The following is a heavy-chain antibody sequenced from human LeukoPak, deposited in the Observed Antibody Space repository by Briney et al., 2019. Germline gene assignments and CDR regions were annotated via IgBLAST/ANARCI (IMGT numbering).Heavy chain of an antibody. CDR1: RYSFTTNY. CDR2: IHPSGGST. V-gene: IGHV1-46*01. CDR3: ARMGLDPAIITNFFDY. J-gene: IGHJ4*02. Sequence: ASVKLSCKPARYSFTTNYLISVRQAPGQGPEWMGVIHPSGGSTKYAQKFQGRLTVTRDTSTTTVSMELSSLRSEDTAAYYCARMGLDPAIITNFFDYWGQGTLVTVSS. D-gene: IGHD5-18*01.